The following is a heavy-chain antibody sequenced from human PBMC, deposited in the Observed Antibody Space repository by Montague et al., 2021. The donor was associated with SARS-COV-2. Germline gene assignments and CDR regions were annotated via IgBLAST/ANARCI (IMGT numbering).Heavy chain of an antibody. D-gene: IGHD3-10*01. Sequence: CAISGDSVSSNSAAWNWIRQSPSRGLEWLGRTYYRSKWYNDYAVSVKSRITINPDTSKNQFSLQLNSVTPEDTAVYYCARGQWFGELLSLYYYYGMDVWGQGTTVTVSS. CDR1: GDSVSSNSAA. J-gene: IGHJ6*02. CDR2: TYYRSKWYN. CDR3: ARGQWFGELLSLYYYYGMDV. V-gene: IGHV6-1*01.